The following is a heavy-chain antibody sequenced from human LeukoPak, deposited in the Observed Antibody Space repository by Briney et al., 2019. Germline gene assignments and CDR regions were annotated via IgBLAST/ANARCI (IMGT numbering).Heavy chain of an antibody. CDR1: GYTFTSYG. J-gene: IGHJ5*02. V-gene: IGHV7-4-1*02. D-gene: IGHD1-7*01. CDR2: INTNTGNP. Sequence: ASVKVSCKASGYTFTSYGISWVRQAPEQGLEWMGWINTNTGNPTYAQDFTGRFVFSLDTSVSTAYLQISSLKAEDTAVYYCARGNSDLSEQPFDPWGQGTLVTVSS. CDR3: ARGNSDLSEQPFDP.